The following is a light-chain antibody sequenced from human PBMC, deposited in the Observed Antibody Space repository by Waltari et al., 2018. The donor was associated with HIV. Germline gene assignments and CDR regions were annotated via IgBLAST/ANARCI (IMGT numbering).Light chain of an antibody. CDR2: DNG. Sequence: QSVLTQPPSVSAAPGQKVTSDGSVNTSNMRNHQMSWYQHPPGAAPKHRISDNGKRPSGIPGPFSASKSGTSATLVITGLQTGDEADYYCGTWDTRVSEVVFGVGTKLTVL. CDR3: GTWDTRVSEVV. V-gene: IGLV1-51*01. J-gene: IGLJ3*02. CDR1: TSNMRNHQ.